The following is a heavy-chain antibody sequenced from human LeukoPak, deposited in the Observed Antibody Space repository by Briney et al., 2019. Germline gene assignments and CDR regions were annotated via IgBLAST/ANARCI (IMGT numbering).Heavy chain of an antibody. D-gene: IGHD6-13*01. V-gene: IGHV1-8*03. CDR2: MNPNSSNT. CDR3: ARTAALDAFDI. Sequence: ASVKVSCKASGYTFTSYDINWVRQATGQGLEWMGWMNPNSSNTGYAQKFQGRVTITRNTSISTAYMELSSLRSEDTAVYYCARTAALDAFDIWGQGTMVTVSS. CDR1: GYTFTSYD. J-gene: IGHJ3*02.